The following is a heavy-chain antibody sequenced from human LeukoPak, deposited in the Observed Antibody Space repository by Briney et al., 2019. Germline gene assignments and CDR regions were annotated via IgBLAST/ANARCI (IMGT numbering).Heavy chain of an antibody. CDR1: GFTFSSYS. CDR3: ARDQQLSQLYYYYYYMDV. D-gene: IGHD6-13*01. V-gene: IGHV3-21*01. J-gene: IGHJ6*03. CDR2: ISSSSSYI. Sequence: GGSLRLSCAASGFTFSSYSMNWVRQAPGKGLEWVSSISSSSSYIYYADSVKGRFTISRDNAKNSLYLQMNGLRAEDTAVYYCARDQQLSQLYYYYYYMDVWGKGTTVTVSS.